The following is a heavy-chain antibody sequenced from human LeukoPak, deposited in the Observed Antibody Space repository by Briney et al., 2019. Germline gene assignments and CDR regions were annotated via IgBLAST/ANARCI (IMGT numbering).Heavy chain of an antibody. CDR3: AKDRRIAAAGTFDY. J-gene: IGHJ4*02. CDR1: GFTFSSYW. Sequence: GRSLCLSCAASGFTFSSYWTHWVSPAPEKVLEWVSGISSSGGSTYYADSVKGRFTISRDNSKNTLYLQMNSLRAEDTAVYYCAKDRRIAAAGTFDYWGQGTLVTVSS. V-gene: IGHV3-23*01. CDR2: ISSSGGST. D-gene: IGHD6-13*01.